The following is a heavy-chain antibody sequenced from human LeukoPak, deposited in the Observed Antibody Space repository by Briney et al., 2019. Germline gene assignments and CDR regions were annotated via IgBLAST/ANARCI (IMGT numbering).Heavy chain of an antibody. CDR3: ARFSGSYYLGHYMDV. Sequence: SETLSLTCTVSGGSISTYYWSWFRQPPGKGLEWIGYIYYSGNTNYNPSLKSRVTISVDMSKNQFSLKLSSVTAADTAVYYCARFSGSYYLGHYMDVWGKGTTVTISS. J-gene: IGHJ6*03. V-gene: IGHV4-59*01. D-gene: IGHD3-10*01. CDR1: GGSISTYY. CDR2: IYYSGNT.